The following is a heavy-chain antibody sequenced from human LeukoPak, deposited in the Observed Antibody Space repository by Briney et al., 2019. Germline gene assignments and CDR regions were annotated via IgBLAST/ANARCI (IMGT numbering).Heavy chain of an antibody. CDR1: EFTFSSYS. V-gene: IGHV3-48*04. D-gene: IGHD5-24*01. Sequence: GGSLRLSCAASEFTFSSYSMNWVRQAPGKGLEWVSYVTNSGNSKSYADSVKGRFTVSRDNSKNTLYLQMNSLRAEDTAVYYCVRDGGGGYNQIDFWGQGTLVTVSS. CDR2: VTNSGNSK. J-gene: IGHJ4*02. CDR3: VRDGGGGYNQIDF.